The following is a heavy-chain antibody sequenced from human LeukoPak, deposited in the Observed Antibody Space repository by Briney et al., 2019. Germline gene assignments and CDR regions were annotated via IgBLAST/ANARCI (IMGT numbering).Heavy chain of an antibody. J-gene: IGHJ4*02. CDR3: ARGLSSGYYY. CDR2: IYYSGST. CDR1: GGSISSSSYY. D-gene: IGHD3-22*01. V-gene: IGHV4-39*07. Sequence: SETLSLTCTVSGGSISSSSYYWGWIRQPPGKGLEWIGSIYYSGSTYYNPSLKSRVTISVDTSKNQFSLKLSSVTAADTAVYYCARGLSSGYYYWGQGTLVTVSS.